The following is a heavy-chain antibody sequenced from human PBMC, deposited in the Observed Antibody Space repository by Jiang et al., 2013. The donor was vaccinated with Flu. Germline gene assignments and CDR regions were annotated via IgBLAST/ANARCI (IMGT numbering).Heavy chain of an antibody. Sequence: SGAEVKMPGASVKVSCKASGYTFTGYYIHWVRLAPGQGLEWMGWINPNSGDTNYAQTFQGRVSMTTDTSASTGYMELRRLRSDDTAVYYCARDLDTVMGRHNYYYGMDVVGPRDHGHRLL. CDR1: GYTFTGYY. CDR3: ARDLDTVMGRHNYYYGMDV. CDR2: INPNSGDT. V-gene: IGHV1-2*02. D-gene: IGHD5-18*01. J-gene: IGHJ6*02.